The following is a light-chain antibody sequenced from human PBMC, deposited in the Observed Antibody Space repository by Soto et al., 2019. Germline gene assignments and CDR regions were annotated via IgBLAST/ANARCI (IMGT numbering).Light chain of an antibody. Sequence: DIVMTQSPDSLAVSLGERATINCKPSQSVFYNSNNKHYLAWYQHKPGQPPRLLIYCASTRESGVPDRFSGSGSGQDFTLTITIQQPEDVAVYYCPQDYSTPHTFGGAIKVEIK. V-gene: IGKV4-1*01. CDR1: QSVFYNSNNKHY. CDR3: PQDYSTPHT. CDR2: CAS. J-gene: IGKJ4*01.